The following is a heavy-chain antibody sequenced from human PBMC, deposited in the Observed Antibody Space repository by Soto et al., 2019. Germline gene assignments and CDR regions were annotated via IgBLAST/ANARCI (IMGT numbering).Heavy chain of an antibody. CDR2: IYYSGST. Sequence: LSLTCTVSGGSISSYYWSWIRQPPGKGLEWIGNIYYSGSTNYNPSLKSRVTISVDTSKNQFSLKISSVTAADTAVYYCARHGFFVVEGMVTYYYYYCYMDYWGKGTTVTVSS. V-gene: IGHV4-59*08. J-gene: IGHJ6*03. CDR1: GGSISSYY. D-gene: IGHD3-10*01. CDR3: ARHGFFVVEGMVTYYYYYCYMDY.